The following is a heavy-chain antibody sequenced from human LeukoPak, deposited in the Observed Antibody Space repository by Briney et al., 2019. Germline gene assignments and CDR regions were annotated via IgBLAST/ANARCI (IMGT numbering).Heavy chain of an antibody. V-gene: IGHV1-2*02. CDR3: AREGGVWLVPHFDY. Sequence: ASVKVSCKASGYTFTGYYMHWVRQAPGQGLEWMGWINPDSGGTNYAQKLQGRVTMTTDTSTSTAYMELRSLRSDDTAVYYCAREGGVWLVPHFDYWGQGTLVTVSS. CDR1: GYTFTGYY. D-gene: IGHD6-19*01. CDR2: INPDSGGT. J-gene: IGHJ4*02.